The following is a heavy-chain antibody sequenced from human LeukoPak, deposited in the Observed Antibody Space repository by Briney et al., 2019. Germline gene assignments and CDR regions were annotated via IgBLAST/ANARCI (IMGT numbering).Heavy chain of an antibody. J-gene: IGHJ3*02. CDR3: ARVFQDAFDI. CDR2: IYHSGNI. CDR1: GGSISSGGYS. Sequence: PSETLSLTCAVSGGSISSGGYSWSWIRQPPGKGLEWIGFIYHSGNIYYNPSLKSRVTISVDRSENQFSLNLSSVTAADTAVYYCARVFQDAFDIWGQGTMVTVSS. V-gene: IGHV4-30-2*01.